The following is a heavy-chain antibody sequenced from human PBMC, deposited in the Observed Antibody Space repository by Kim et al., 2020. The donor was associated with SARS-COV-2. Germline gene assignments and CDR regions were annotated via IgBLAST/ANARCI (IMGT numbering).Heavy chain of an antibody. CDR2: ITTSGGTR. CDR3: ARQFYGDSSGYMGYYFDY. CDR1: GFTFIDYS. J-gene: IGHJ4*02. Sequence: GGSLRLSCGASGFTFIDYSFSWIRQAPGKGLEWISYITTSGGTRLYADSVQGRFTISRDSAKKSVYLPMNSLRAEDTAVYYCARQFYGDSSGYMGYYFDYWGQGSLVTVSS. V-gene: IGHV3-11*04. D-gene: IGHD4-17*01.